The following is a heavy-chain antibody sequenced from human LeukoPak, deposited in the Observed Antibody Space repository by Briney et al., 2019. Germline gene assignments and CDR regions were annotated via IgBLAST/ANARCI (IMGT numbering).Heavy chain of an antibody. D-gene: IGHD2-2*03. Sequence: GPVKVSCKASGYTFTNYGISWVRQAPGQGLEWMGWISAYNGNTNYAQKLQGRVTMTTDTSTSTAYMELRSLRSDDTAVYYCARGTWGAPGYCSSTSCYANYNWFDPWGQGTLVTVSS. CDR2: ISAYNGNT. CDR1: GYTFTNYG. J-gene: IGHJ5*02. V-gene: IGHV1-18*01. CDR3: ARGTWGAPGYCSSTSCYANYNWFDP.